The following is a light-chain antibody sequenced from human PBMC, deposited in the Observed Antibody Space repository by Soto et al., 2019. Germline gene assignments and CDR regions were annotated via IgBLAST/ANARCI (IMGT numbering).Light chain of an antibody. V-gene: IGLV2-8*01. CDR1: SSDVGGYNY. Sequence: QSALTQPPSASGSPGQSVTISCTGTSSDVGGYNYVSWYQQHPGKAPKLMIYEVSKRPSGVPDRFSGSKSGNTASLTVSGLQAEDEADYYCSAYAGSSNFEADVFGTGTKVTVL. J-gene: IGLJ1*01. CDR3: SAYAGSSNFEADV. CDR2: EVS.